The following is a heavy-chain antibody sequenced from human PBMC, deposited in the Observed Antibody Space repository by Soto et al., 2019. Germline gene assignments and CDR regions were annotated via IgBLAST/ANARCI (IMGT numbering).Heavy chain of an antibody. D-gene: IGHD5-12*01. Sequence: GSRILYCEASELTLSSYRMQLVHPAPGKGLEGVSYISSSSSTIYYADSVKGRFTISRDNAKNSLYLQMNSLRDEDTAVYYCARGQVAPYYYGMDVWGQGTTVNVAS. V-gene: IGHV3-48*02. CDR1: ELTLSSYR. CDR2: ISSSSSTI. J-gene: IGHJ6*02. CDR3: ARGQVAPYYYGMDV.